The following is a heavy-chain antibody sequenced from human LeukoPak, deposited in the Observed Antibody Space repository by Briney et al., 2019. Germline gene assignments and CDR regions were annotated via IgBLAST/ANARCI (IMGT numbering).Heavy chain of an antibody. V-gene: IGHV1-2*02. CDR2: INPNSGDT. J-gene: IGHJ4*02. Sequence: ASVKVSCKASGYTFSGYYIHWVRHAPGQGLEWMGWINPNSGDTNHAQKFQGRVAMTWDTSITTTKMELSSLRSDDTALYYCARDGEGVAGFYYWGQGTLVTVSS. D-gene: IGHD6-19*01. CDR3: ARDGEGVAGFYY. CDR1: GYTFSGYY.